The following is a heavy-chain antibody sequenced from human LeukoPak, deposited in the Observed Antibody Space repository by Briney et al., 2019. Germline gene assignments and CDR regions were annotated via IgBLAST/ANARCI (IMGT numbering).Heavy chain of an antibody. CDR2: TYYRSKWYD. CDR3: ARQHSGGGWYFDL. J-gene: IGHJ2*01. D-gene: IGHD6-25*01. V-gene: IGHV6-1*01. CDR1: GDSVSSNGAA. Sequence: SQTLSLTCAISGDSVSSNGAAWDWIRQSPSRGLEWLGRTYYRSKWYDDYAVSVKSRVTINPDTSKNQVSLQLNSVTPEDTAVYYCARQHSGGGWYFDLWGRGTLVTVSS.